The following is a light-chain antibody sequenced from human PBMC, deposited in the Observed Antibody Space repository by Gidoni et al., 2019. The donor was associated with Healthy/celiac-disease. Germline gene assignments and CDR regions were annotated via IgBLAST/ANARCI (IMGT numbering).Light chain of an antibody. CDR2: WAS. CDR3: QQYYSTPYS. J-gene: IGKJ2*03. V-gene: IGKV4-1*01. Sequence: DIVMTQSPDSLAVSLGERATINCKSSQSVLYSSNNKNYLAWYQQKPGQPPKLLIYWASTRESGVPDRFSGSASGTDSTLTSSMLEAEEVAVYYWQQYYSTPYSFGQGTKLEIK. CDR1: QSVLYSSNNKNY.